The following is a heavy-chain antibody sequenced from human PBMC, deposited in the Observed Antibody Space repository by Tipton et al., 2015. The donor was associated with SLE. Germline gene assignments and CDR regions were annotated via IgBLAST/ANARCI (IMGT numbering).Heavy chain of an antibody. CDR3: AKGGTYFSSTSCPWNY. J-gene: IGHJ4*02. V-gene: IGHV3-9*01. D-gene: IGHD2-2*01. CDR1: GFTFNIHG. Sequence: SLRLSCAASGFTFNIHGMMWVRQAPGKGLEWIAGLTWNSAGLGYVDSVKGRFTISRDNAKNSLYLQMNSLRAEDTAVYYCAKGGTYFSSTSCPWNYRGQGKLVTVSS. CDR2: LTWNSAGL.